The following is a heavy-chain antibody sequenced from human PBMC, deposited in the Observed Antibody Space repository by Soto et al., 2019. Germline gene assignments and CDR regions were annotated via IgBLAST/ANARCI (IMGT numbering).Heavy chain of an antibody. CDR3: ARAARAGVYYYYGMDV. Sequence: GGSLRLSCAASGFTFSSYAMHWVRQAPGKGLEWVAVISYDGSNKYYADSVKGRFTISRDNSKNTLYLQMNSLRAEDTAVYYCARAARAGVYYYYGMDVWGQGTTVTVSS. CDR1: GFTFSSYA. V-gene: IGHV3-30-3*01. CDR2: ISYDGSNK. J-gene: IGHJ6*02. D-gene: IGHD5-18*01.